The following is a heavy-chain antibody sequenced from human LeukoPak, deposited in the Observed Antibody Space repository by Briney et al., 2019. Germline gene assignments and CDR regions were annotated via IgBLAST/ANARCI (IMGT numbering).Heavy chain of an antibody. CDR1: GASISSDSYY. V-gene: IGHV4-39*01. J-gene: IGHJ6*02. CDR3: GRHFSRGWTYHYRMDV. D-gene: IGHD6-19*01. CDR2: IYYTGST. Sequence: SQTLSLTFTLAGASISSDSYYWGWIRHPPGKGLEWIGSIYYTGSTYYSSSLQSRVTISVDTSKNHFSLKLSSLTAADRGVYFCGRHFSRGWTYHYRMDVWGQGTTVTVSS.